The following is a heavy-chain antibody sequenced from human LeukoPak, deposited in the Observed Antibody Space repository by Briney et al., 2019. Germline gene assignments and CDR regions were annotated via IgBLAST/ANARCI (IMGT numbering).Heavy chain of an antibody. D-gene: IGHD3-22*01. V-gene: IGHV3-74*01. CDR1: GFTFSSYW. Sequence: PGGSLRLSCAASGFTFSSYWMHWVRQAPGKGLVWVSRINSDGSSTSYADSVKGRFTISRDNAENTLCLQMNSLRAEDTAVYYCASYYYDSSGYYDYWGQGTLVTVSS. J-gene: IGHJ4*02. CDR3: ASYYYDSSGYYDY. CDR2: INSDGSST.